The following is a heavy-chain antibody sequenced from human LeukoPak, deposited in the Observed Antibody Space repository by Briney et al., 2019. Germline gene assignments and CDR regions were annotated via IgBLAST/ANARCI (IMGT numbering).Heavy chain of an antibody. Sequence: PGGSLRLSCAASGFTFSSYSMNWVRQAPGKGLEWVSYISYSSSIINYADSVKGRFTISRDNAKNSLFLQVNSLRAEDTAVYYCVRETGWLFDFWGQGTLVIVSS. J-gene: IGHJ4*02. CDR1: GFTFSSYS. CDR2: ISYSSSII. CDR3: VRETGWLFDF. V-gene: IGHV3-48*04. D-gene: IGHD5-12*01.